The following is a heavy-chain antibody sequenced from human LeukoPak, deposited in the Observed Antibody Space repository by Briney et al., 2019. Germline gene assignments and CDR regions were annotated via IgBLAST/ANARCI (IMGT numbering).Heavy chain of an antibody. CDR3: ARRRYDFWSGYYTGMPFDY. Sequence: SETLSLTCAVYGGSFSGDFWSWIRQSPGKGLEWIGEINHSGSTNYNPSLKSRVTISVDTSKNQFSLKLSSVTAADTAVYYCARRRYDFWSGYYTGMPFDYWGQGTLVTVSS. D-gene: IGHD3-3*01. CDR2: INHSGST. CDR1: GGSFSGDF. V-gene: IGHV4-34*01. J-gene: IGHJ4*02.